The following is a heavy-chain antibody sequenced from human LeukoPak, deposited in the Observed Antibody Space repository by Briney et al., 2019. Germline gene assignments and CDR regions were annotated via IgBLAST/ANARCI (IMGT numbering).Heavy chain of an antibody. D-gene: IGHD6-13*01. CDR3: ARRGFGSSWYEDY. CDR1: GFTFSSYG. CDR2: IWYDGSNK. V-gene: IGHV3-33*01. Sequence: GGSLILSCAASGFTFSSYGMHWVRQAPGKGLEWVAVIWYDGSNKYYADSVKGRFTISRDNSKNTLYLQMNSLRAEDTAVYYCARRGFGSSWYEDYWGQGTLVTVSS. J-gene: IGHJ4*02.